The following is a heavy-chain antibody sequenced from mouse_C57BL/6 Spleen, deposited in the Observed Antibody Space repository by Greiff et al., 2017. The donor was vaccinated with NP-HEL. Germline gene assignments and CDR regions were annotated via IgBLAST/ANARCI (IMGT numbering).Heavy chain of an antibody. CDR1: GFSFNTYA. V-gene: IGHV10-1*01. D-gene: IGHD2-5*01. Sequence: EVHLVESGGGLVQPKGSLKLSCAASGFSFNTYAMNWVRQAPGKGVEWVARIRSKSNNYATYYADSVKDRFTISRDDSESMLYLQMNNLKTEDTAMYYCVRPSYYSNYEAMDYWGQGTSVTVSS. CDR3: VRPSYYSNYEAMDY. J-gene: IGHJ4*01. CDR2: IRSKSNNYAT.